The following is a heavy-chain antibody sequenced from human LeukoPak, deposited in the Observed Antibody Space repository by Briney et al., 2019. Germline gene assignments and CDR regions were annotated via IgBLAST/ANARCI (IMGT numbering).Heavy chain of an antibody. CDR1: GFTFSGYE. J-gene: IGHJ2*01. Sequence: PGGSLRLSCTASGFTFSGYEMTWVRQAPGKGLEWMSYISVNGGAMHYADSVRGRFTTSRDDAKNSLYLHMNSLRVEATAIYYCARKTDRLGAVGRDRYFDLWGRGTLITVSS. V-gene: IGHV3-48*03. CDR2: ISVNGGAM. CDR3: ARKTDRLGAVGRDRYFDL. D-gene: IGHD6-13*01.